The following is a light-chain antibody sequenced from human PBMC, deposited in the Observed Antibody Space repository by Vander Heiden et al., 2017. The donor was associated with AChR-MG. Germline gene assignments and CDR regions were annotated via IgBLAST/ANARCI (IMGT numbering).Light chain of an antibody. Sequence: SSELTQDPAVSAALGQTVRITCQGDSLRSYYASWYQQKPGQAAVLVIYGKNNRPSGIPDRFSGSSSGNTASLTITGAQAEDEADYYCNSRDSSGNHLGVFGGGTKLTVL. V-gene: IGLV3-19*01. J-gene: IGLJ3*02. CDR1: SLRSYY. CDR3: NSRDSSGNHLGV. CDR2: GKN.